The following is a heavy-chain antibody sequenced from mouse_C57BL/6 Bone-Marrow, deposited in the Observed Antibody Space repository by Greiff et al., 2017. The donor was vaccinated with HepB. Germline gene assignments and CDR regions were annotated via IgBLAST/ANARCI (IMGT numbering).Heavy chain of an antibody. D-gene: IGHD1-1*01. Sequence: EVKLQESGPELVKPGASVKISCKASGYSFTGYYMHWVKQSHGNILDWIGYIYPYNGVSSYNQKFKGKATLTVDKSSSTAYMELRSLTSEDSAVYYCAREGGYYYGSSVAYWGQGTLVTVSA. CDR3: AREGGYYYGSSVAY. CDR2: IYPYNGVS. V-gene: IGHV1-31*01. J-gene: IGHJ3*01. CDR1: GYSFTGYY.